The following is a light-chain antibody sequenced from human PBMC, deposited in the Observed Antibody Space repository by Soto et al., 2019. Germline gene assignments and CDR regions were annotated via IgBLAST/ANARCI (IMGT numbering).Light chain of an antibody. J-gene: IGKJ4*01. CDR1: QSVSANY. V-gene: IGKV3-20*01. CDR2: GAS. Sequence: ENVFSQCPDTLSLSPGERATLSRRASQSVSANYFAWYQQKSGQAPRLLFYGASIRATGIPDRFSGSGSGTDFILTIDSLEPEDSAVYYCQQYGSSPLTFGRGTKVDI. CDR3: QQYGSSPLT.